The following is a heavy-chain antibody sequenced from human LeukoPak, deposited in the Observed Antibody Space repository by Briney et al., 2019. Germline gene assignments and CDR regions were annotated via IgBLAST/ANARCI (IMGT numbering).Heavy chain of an antibody. V-gene: IGHV1-8*02. CDR2: INPNSGKT. Sequence: ASVKVSCKASRYTFTGYYMHWVRQAPGQGLEWMGRINPNSGKTGYAQKFQGRVTMTRNTSISTAYMELSSLRSEDTAVYYRARARVTYWGSYYFDYWGQGTLVTVSS. CDR3: ARARVTYWGSYYFDY. CDR1: RYTFTGYY. D-gene: IGHD2-8*02. J-gene: IGHJ4*02.